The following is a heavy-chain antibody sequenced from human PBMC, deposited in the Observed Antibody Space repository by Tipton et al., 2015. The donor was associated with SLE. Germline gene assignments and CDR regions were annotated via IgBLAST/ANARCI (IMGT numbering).Heavy chain of an antibody. CDR3: ARGFLYDGFQV. Sequence: LVQSSQTLSLTCAISGDSVSSNSAAWSWIRQSPSRGLEWLGRTYYMSKWYNDYAVSVKSRIIINPDTSKNQFSLQLTSVTPEDTAVYYCARGFLYDGFQVWGQGTLVTVSS. D-gene: IGHD2-2*02. CDR2: TYYMSKWYN. V-gene: IGHV6-1*01. CDR1: GDSVSSNSAA. J-gene: IGHJ1*01.